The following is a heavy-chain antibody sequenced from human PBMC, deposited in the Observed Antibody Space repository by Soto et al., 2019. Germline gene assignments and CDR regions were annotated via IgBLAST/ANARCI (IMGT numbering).Heavy chain of an antibody. D-gene: IGHD3-22*01. Sequence: SVKVSCKASGGTFSSYAISWVRQAPGQGLEWMGGIIPIFGTANYAQKFQGRVTITADKSTSTAYMELSSLRSEDTAVYYCARAGRITMIVVVSDYYYYGMDVWGQGTTVTVSS. CDR1: GGTFSSYA. J-gene: IGHJ6*02. V-gene: IGHV1-69*06. CDR2: IIPIFGTA. CDR3: ARAGRITMIVVVSDYYYYGMDV.